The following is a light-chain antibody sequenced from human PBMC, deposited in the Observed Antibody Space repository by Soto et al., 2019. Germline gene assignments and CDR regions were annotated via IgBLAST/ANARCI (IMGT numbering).Light chain of an antibody. Sequence: DIQMTQSPSTLSASVGDRVTITCRASQSISSWLAWYQQQPGKAPKLLIYKASSLESGVPSRFSGSGSGTEFTLTINSLQPDDFATYYCQQYDSYSFTFGGGTKVESK. CDR2: KAS. CDR1: QSISSW. CDR3: QQYDSYSFT. J-gene: IGKJ4*01. V-gene: IGKV1-5*03.